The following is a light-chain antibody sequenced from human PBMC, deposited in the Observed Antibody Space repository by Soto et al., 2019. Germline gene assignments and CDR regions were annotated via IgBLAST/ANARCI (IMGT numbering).Light chain of an antibody. V-gene: IGKV3-20*01. Sequence: EIVWTQSPGTLSLSPGERATLSCRASQSVSSSYLAWYQQKPGQAPRLLIYGASSRATGIPDRFSGSGSGTDFTLTISRLEAEDFAVYYCHQYVSSPLTFGGGTKLEIK. CDR1: QSVSSSY. CDR3: HQYVSSPLT. CDR2: GAS. J-gene: IGKJ4*01.